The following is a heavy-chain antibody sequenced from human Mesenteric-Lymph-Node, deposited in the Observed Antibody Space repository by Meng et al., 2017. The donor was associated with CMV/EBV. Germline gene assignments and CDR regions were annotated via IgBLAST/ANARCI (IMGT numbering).Heavy chain of an antibody. CDR3: AREGDIVVVPDGPFDY. V-gene: IGHV3-30-3*01. Sequence: SCAASGFTFSSYAMHWVRQAPGKGLEWVAVISYDGSNKYYADSVKGRFTISRDNSKNTLYLQMNSLRAEDTAVYYCAREGDIVVVPDGPFDYWGQGTLVTVSS. D-gene: IGHD2-2*01. J-gene: IGHJ4*02. CDR1: GFTFSSYA. CDR2: ISYDGSNK.